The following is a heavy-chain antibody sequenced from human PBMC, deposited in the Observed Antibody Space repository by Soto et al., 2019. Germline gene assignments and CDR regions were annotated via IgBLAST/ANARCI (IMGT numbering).Heavy chain of an antibody. J-gene: IGHJ5*02. V-gene: IGHV4-31*03. Sequence: SETLSLTCTVSGGSISNGGLYWSWIRQYPGKGLEWIGCIHYSGSTYYNPSLESRVTISVDTSKNHFSLKLSSVTAADTAVYYCARTTDSSGYFQFWFDPWGQGTLVTVSS. CDR1: GGSISNGGLY. CDR2: IHYSGST. CDR3: ARTTDSSGYFQFWFDP. D-gene: IGHD3-22*01.